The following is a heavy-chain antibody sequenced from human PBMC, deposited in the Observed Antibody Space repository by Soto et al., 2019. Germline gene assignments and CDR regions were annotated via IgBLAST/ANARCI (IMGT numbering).Heavy chain of an antibody. CDR1: GFTFSSCS. CDR3: ARETENYDSRGYYSLKSGFFDS. V-gene: IGHV3-48*02. D-gene: IGHD3-22*01. CDR2: ISSSSSTI. Sequence: EVQLVESGGGLVQPGGSLRLSCAASGFTFSSCSMNWVRQAPGKGLEWVSFISSSSSTIYYADSVKGRFTISRDNAKNSLYLQMNSLRDEDTAVYYCARETENYDSRGYYSLKSGFFDSWGQGTQVAVSS. J-gene: IGHJ4*02.